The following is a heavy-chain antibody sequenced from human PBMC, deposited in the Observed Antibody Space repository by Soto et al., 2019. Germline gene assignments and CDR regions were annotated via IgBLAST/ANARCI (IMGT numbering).Heavy chain of an antibody. J-gene: IGHJ4*02. CDR3: AKGNTSGWYFFDY. V-gene: IGHV3-23*01. Sequence: GGSLRLSCEACGFTFSNCAMSWVRQAPGKGLEWVSGISGTGRSTFYADSVKGRFTISRDNSKNTVYLQMNSLRAEDTAVYYCAKGNTSGWYFFDYWGQGTLVTVSS. CDR1: GFTFSNCA. CDR2: ISGTGRST. D-gene: IGHD6-19*01.